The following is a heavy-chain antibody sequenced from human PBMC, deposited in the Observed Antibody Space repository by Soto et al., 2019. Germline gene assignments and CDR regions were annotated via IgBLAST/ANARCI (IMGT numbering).Heavy chain of an antibody. CDR2: IGAYKGDT. CDR3: VRLVDSYGYRGSYYFDY. J-gene: IGHJ4*02. CDR1: GYTFLHYG. D-gene: IGHD1-26*01. V-gene: IGHV1-18*01. Sequence: QVQLVQSGTEVKKPGASVKVSCKASGYTFLHYGIGWVRQAPGQGLEWVGWIGAYKGDTDYAQKFQGRVTMTANTSTSTAFMELRSLRSDDTALYFCVRLVDSYGYRGSYYFDYWGQGTLVTVSS.